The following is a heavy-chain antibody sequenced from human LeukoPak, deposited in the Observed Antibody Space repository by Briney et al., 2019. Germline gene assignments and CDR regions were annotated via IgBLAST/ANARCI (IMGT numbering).Heavy chain of an antibody. CDR3: ARDQYSYAHTAH. CDR2: IYSGGTT. Sequence: GGSLRLSCAASGFTVSSNYMSWVRQAPGKGLEWVSVIYSGGTTYYADSVKGRFTISRDNSKNTLHLQMNSLRAEDTAVYYCARDQYSYAHTAHWGQGTLVTVSS. J-gene: IGHJ4*02. CDR1: GFTVSSNY. V-gene: IGHV3-66*01. D-gene: IGHD5-18*01.